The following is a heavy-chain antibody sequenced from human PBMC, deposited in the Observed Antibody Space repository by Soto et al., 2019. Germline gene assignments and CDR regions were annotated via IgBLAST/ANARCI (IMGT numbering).Heavy chain of an antibody. Sequence: GGSLRLSCAASGFSFSGFWRHWVRQAPGKGLVWVSRMFTDVITTDYADSVKGRFTISRDNAESTIYLQMNSLRDEDTAVYYCVRGNTGYGNFDSWGQGTLVTVSS. CDR3: VRGNTGYGNFDS. J-gene: IGHJ4*02. CDR1: GFSFSGFW. V-gene: IGHV3-74*01. CDR2: MFTDVITT. D-gene: IGHD5-12*01.